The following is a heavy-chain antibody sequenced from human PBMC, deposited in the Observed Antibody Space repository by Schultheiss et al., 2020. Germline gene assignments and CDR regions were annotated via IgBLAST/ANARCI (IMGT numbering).Heavy chain of an antibody. CDR3: ASTQYYYDSSGVLQH. CDR1: GFTFSNAW. CDR2: IYSSGST. Sequence: GSLRLSCAASGFTFSNAWMSWVRQAPGKGLEWVGSIYSSGSTNYNPSLKSRVTISVDTSKNQFSLKLSSVTAADTAVYYCASTQYYYDSSGVLQHWGQGTLVTVSS. D-gene: IGHD3-22*01. J-gene: IGHJ1*01. V-gene: IGHV4-59*01.